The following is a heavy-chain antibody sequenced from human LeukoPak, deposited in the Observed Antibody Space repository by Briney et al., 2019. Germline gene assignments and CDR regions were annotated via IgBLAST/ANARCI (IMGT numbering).Heavy chain of an antibody. Sequence: SETLSLTCTVSGYSISSGYYWGWIRQPPGKGLEWIGSIYHNGNTYYNPSLQSRVTISVDTPKNQFSLRLSSVTAADTAVYYCARDHGWMVTAFDIWGQGTMVTVSS. CDR3: ARDHGWMVTAFDI. V-gene: IGHV4-38-2*02. CDR2: IYHNGNT. CDR1: GYSISSGYY. J-gene: IGHJ3*02. D-gene: IGHD5-18*01.